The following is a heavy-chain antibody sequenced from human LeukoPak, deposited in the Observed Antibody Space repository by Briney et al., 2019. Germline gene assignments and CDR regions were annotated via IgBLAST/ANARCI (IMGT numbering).Heavy chain of an antibody. D-gene: IGHD1-1*01. V-gene: IGHV3-74*01. CDR2: IKSDGSST. Sequence: GGSLRLSCAASGFTFSSYSMNWVRQAPGKGLEWVSRIKSDGSSTYYADFVKGRFTISRDNVKNTVYLQMNSLRVEDTAIYYCASGNWIEYWGQGTLVTVSS. CDR3: ASGNWIEY. J-gene: IGHJ4*02. CDR1: GFTFSSYS.